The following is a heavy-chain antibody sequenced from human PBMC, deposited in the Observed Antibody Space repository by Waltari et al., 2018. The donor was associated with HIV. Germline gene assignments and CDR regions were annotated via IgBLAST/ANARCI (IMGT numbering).Heavy chain of an antibody. Sequence: QVQLLQPGAEVKKTGSSVQVSCKASGGTLRRYAISWVRQAPGQGLEWMGGIIPIFGTANYAQNFQGRVTITADESTSTAYMELSSLRSEDTAVYYCAGYGSGSYYNDWGQGTLVTVSS. V-gene: IGHV1-69*01. CDR1: GGTLRRYA. CDR3: AGYGSGSYYND. J-gene: IGHJ4*02. D-gene: IGHD3-10*01. CDR2: IIPIFGTA.